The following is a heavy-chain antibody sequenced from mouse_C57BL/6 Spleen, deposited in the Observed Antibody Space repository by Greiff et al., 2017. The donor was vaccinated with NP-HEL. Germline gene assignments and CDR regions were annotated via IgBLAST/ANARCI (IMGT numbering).Heavy chain of an antibody. CDR2: IYPGSGST. D-gene: IGHD2-1*01. V-gene: IGHV1-55*01. Sequence: QVQLQQPGTELVKPGASVKLSCKASGYTFTSYWMHWVKQRPGQGLEWIGDIYPGSGSTNYNEKFKSKATLTVDTSSSTAYMQLSSLTSEDSAVYYCARHYGNYDAMDYWGQGTSVTVSS. CDR3: ARHYGNYDAMDY. J-gene: IGHJ4*01. CDR1: GYTFTSYW.